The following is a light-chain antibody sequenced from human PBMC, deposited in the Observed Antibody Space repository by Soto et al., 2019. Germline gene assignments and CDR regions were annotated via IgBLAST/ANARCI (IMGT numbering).Light chain of an antibody. CDR3: SSFAGNNNLV. J-gene: IGLJ2*01. Sequence: QSALTQPPSASGSPGQSVTISCTGTSSDVGGYNYVSWYQQHPGKAPKLMISEVSKRPSGVPDRFSGSKSGNTASLNVSGHQAEDEADYYCSSFAGNNNLVFGGGTKLTVL. CDR2: EVS. V-gene: IGLV2-8*01. CDR1: SSDVGGYNY.